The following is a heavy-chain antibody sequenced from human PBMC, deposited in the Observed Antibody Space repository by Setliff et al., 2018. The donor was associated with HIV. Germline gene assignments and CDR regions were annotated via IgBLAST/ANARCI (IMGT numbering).Heavy chain of an antibody. CDR3: ARHGSGSFIITPPEGADYFDS. Sequence: PSETLSLTCTGSGGSISGHYWGWIRPPPGRGLEWIGYIYYKPSIENRVTISVDTSKNHFSLNLTSVTAADTATYYCARHGSGSFIITPPEGADYFDSWGQGTRVTSSS. J-gene: IGHJ4*02. V-gene: IGHV4-4*08. CDR2: I. CDR1: GGSISGHY. D-gene: IGHD3-10*01.